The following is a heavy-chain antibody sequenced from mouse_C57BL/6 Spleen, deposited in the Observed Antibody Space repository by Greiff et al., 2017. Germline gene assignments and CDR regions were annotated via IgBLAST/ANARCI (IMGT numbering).Heavy chain of an antibody. CDR1: GYTFTSYW. J-gene: IGHJ2*01. CDR2: IDPSDSYT. CDR3: ARWDSSWGFDD. Sequence: VQLQQPGAELVRPGTSVKLSCKASGYTFTSYWMHWVKQRPGQGLEWIGVIDPSDSYTNYNQKFKGKATLTVDTSSSTAYMQLSSLTSGDSAVYYCARWDSSWGFDDWGPGTTLTVSS. D-gene: IGHD1-1*01. V-gene: IGHV1-59*01.